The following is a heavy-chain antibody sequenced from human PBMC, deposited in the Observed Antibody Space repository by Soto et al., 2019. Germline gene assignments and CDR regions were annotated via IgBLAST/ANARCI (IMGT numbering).Heavy chain of an antibody. D-gene: IGHD3-22*01. CDR1: GGSISSSSYY. CDR2: IYYSGST. J-gene: IGHJ4*02. CDR3: ARPIDSSGPPAV. V-gene: IGHV4-39*01. Sequence: QLQLQESGPGLVKPSETLSLTCTVSGGSISSSSYYWGWIRQPPGKGLEWIGSIYYSGSTYYNPSLTSRVTISVDTSKNQFSLKLSSVTAADTAVYYCARPIDSSGPPAVWGQGTLVTVSS.